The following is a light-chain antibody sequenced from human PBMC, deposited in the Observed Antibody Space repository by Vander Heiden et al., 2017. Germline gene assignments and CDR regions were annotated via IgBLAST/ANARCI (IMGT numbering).Light chain of an antibody. CDR3: SSYTSSSTWV. V-gene: IGLV2-14*01. CDR1: SSDVGGYND. Sequence: QSALTQPASRSGSPGQSITIACPGTSSDVGGYNDVSWYQQHPGKAPKLMIYDVSNRPSGVSNRFSGSKSGNAASLTISGLQAEDEADYYCSSYTSSSTWVFGGGTKLTVL. CDR2: DVS. J-gene: IGLJ3*02.